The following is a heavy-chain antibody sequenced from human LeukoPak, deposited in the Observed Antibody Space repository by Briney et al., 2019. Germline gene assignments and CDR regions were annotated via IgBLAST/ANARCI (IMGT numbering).Heavy chain of an antibody. D-gene: IGHD3-10*01. CDR3: ARRPAYYGSGSYRPRHNWFDP. CDR1: GGSISSGSYY. V-gene: IGHV4-61*02. CDR2: IYTSGST. Sequence: SQTLSLTCTVSGGSISSGSYYWSWIRQPAGKGLEWIGRIYTSGSTNYNPSLKSRVTISVDTSKNQFSLKLSSVTAADTAVYYCARRPAYYGSGSYRPRHNWFDPWGQGTLVTVSS. J-gene: IGHJ5*02.